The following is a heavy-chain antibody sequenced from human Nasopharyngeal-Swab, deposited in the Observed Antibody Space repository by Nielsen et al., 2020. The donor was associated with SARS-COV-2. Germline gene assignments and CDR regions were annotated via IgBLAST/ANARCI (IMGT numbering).Heavy chain of an antibody. Sequence: WVRQAPGQGLEWMGWINPNSGGTNYAQKFQGWVTMTRDTSISTAYMELSRLRSDDTAVYYCARAAKGYCSSTSCYSIPEYYYYYMVVWGKGTTVTVSS. J-gene: IGHJ6*03. D-gene: IGHD2-2*01. CDR3: ARAAKGYCSSTSCYSIPEYYYYYMVV. V-gene: IGHV1-2*04. CDR2: INPNSGGT.